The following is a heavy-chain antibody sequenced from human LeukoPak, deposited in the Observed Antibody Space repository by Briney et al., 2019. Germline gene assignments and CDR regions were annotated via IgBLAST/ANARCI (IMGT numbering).Heavy chain of an antibody. CDR3: ARAGRGLCGPRYYYGMDV. CDR2: IIPIFGTA. V-gene: IGHV1-69*13. CDR1: GGTFSSYA. Sequence: SVKVSCKASGGTFSSYAISWVRQAPGQGLEWMGGIIPIFGTANYAQKFQGRVTITADESTSTAYMELSSLRSEDTAVYYCARAGRGLCGPRYYYGMDVWGKGTTVTVSS. D-gene: IGHD2-21*01. J-gene: IGHJ6*04.